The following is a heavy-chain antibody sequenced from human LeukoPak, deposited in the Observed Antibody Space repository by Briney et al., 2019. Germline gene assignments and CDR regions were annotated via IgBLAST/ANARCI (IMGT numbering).Heavy chain of an antibody. CDR3: ARARGSWYRALDI. Sequence: PGGSLRLSCAASGFIFDDYGMSWVRQAPGKGLEWVSGINWKGETTGYADSVKGRFTISRDNAKNSLYLQMNSLRAEDTALYYCARARGSWYRALDIWGQGTMVTVSS. D-gene: IGHD6-13*01. V-gene: IGHV3-20*04. CDR2: INWKGETT. J-gene: IGHJ3*02. CDR1: GFIFDDYG.